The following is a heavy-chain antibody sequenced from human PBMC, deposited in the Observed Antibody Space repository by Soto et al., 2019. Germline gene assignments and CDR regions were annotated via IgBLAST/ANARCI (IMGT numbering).Heavy chain of an antibody. V-gene: IGHV1-69*06. CDR1: GSTFNNFA. CDR2: IVVISNTA. J-gene: IGHJ4*02. D-gene: IGHD1-26*01. Sequence: QVVLLQSGAEVKGPGSSVRVSCKVSGSTFNNFAFSWVRQAPGHGPEGMGGIVVISNTADYSRRFQDRVTITAATSTSTLYMEVGGLTFEDTAVYYCARAIKRWEVHYYFDYWGQGTLVTVSS. CDR3: ARAIKRWEVHYYFDY.